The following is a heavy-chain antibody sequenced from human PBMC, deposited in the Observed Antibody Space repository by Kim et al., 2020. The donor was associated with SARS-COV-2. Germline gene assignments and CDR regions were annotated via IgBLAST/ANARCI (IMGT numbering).Heavy chain of an antibody. D-gene: IGHD6-19*01. J-gene: IGHJ2*01. CDR3: ARDRGSSGDWYFDL. V-gene: IGHV4-59*01. Sequence: NPSLRSRVTISVDMSKNLLSLELSSVTAADTALYYCARDRGSSGDWYFDLWGRGTLVTVSS.